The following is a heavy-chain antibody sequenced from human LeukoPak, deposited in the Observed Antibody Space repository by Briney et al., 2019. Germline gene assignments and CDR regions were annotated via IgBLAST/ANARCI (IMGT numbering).Heavy chain of an antibody. CDR3: AKAEGGYYYYGMDV. J-gene: IGHJ6*02. D-gene: IGHD1-14*01. CDR2: ISYDGSNK. Sequence: PGGSLRLSCAASGFTFSSYAMHWVRQAPGKGLEWVAVISYDGSNKYYADSVQGRFTISRDNSKNTLYLQMNSLRAEDTAVYYCAKAEGGYYYYGMDVWGQGTTVTVSS. CDR1: GFTFSSYA. V-gene: IGHV3-30*04.